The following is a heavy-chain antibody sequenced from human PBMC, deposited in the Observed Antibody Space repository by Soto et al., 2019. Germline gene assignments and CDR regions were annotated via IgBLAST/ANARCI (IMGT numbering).Heavy chain of an antibody. CDR2: IYPGDSDT. J-gene: IGHJ6*02. CDR3: ARQSGYSIVVVPAAPYGMDV. CDR1: GYSFTKYW. Sequence: GESLKISCKGSGYSFTKYWIGWVRQMPGKGLEWMGIIYPGDSDTRYSPSFQGQVTISADRSINTAYLQWSSLKASDTAMYYCARQSGYSIVVVPAAPYGMDVWGQGTTVTVSS. D-gene: IGHD2-2*01. V-gene: IGHV5-51*01.